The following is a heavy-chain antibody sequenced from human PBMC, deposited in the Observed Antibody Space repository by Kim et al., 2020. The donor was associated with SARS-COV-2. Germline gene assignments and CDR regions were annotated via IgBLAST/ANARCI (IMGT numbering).Heavy chain of an antibody. V-gene: IGHV1-46*01. CDR2: INPSGGST. J-gene: IGHJ6*02. CDR1: GYTFTSYY. Sequence: ASVKVSCKASGYTFTSYYMYWVRQAPGQGLEWMGIINPSGGSTSYAQKFQGRVTMTRDTSTSTVYMELSSLRSEDTAVYYCARQDYYDSSGYHNYYYYGMDVWGQGTTVTVSS. D-gene: IGHD3-22*01. CDR3: ARQDYYDSSGYHNYYYYGMDV.